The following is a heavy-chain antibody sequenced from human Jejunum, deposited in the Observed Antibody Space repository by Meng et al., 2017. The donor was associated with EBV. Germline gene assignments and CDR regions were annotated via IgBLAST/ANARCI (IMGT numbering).Heavy chain of an antibody. CDR1: CFTFGASA. Sequence: EGQLLGAWVGLVRPGGALWMSCAAFCFTFGASALSRGRWAAGKGLGWVSVISGSAGSTYYADSVKGRFTISRDTSNNTLYLQMNSLRAEDTAIYYCAKLLKYWGQGTLVTVSS. J-gene: IGHJ4*02. V-gene: IGHV3-23*01. CDR2: ISGSAGST. CDR3: AKLLKY.